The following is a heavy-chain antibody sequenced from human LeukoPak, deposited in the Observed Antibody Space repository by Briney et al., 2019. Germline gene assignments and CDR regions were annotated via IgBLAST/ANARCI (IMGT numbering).Heavy chain of an antibody. D-gene: IGHD1-26*01. CDR2: INHSGST. CDR1: GGSFSGYY. Sequence: PSETLSLSCAVYGGSFSGYYWSWIPQPPGKGLEWIGEINHSGSTNYNPSLKSRVTISVDTSKNQFSLKLSSVTAADTAFYYCARYIVSYPHDAFDIWGQGTMVTVSS. V-gene: IGHV4-34*01. CDR3: ARYIVSYPHDAFDI. J-gene: IGHJ3*02.